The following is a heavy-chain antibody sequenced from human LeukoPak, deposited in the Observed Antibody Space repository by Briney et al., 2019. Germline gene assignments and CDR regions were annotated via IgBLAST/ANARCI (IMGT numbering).Heavy chain of an antibody. D-gene: IGHD1-26*01. Sequence: GGSLRLSCAASGFSFSSTSLNWVRQAPGKGLQYVSSIDTSSYTYYADSVKGRFTISRDNAKNSLYLQMNSLRAEDTSVYYCATESSGALDYWGQGTLVTVSS. CDR2: IDTSSYT. CDR3: ATESSGALDY. CDR1: GFSFSSTS. V-gene: IGHV3-21*01. J-gene: IGHJ4*02.